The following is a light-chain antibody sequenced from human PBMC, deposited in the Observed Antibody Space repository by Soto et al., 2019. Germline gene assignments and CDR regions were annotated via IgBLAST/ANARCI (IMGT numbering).Light chain of an antibody. V-gene: IGKV1-5*03. J-gene: IGKJ4*01. Sequence: DIQMTQSPSTLSASVGDRVTITCRASQSISTWLAWYQQKPGEAPKLLIYKASNLESGVPSRFSGSGSETEFTLTISIQQPDDFATYYCQRYNSYPLAFGGGTKVEIK. CDR3: QRYNSYPLA. CDR2: KAS. CDR1: QSISTW.